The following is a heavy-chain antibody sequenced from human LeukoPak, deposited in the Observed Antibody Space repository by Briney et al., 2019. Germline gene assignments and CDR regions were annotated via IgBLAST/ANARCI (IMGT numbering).Heavy chain of an antibody. CDR1: GFTVSNSF. D-gene: IGHD7-27*01. CDR3: TKTGGPWD. Sequence: GRSLRLSCAASGFTVSNSFMSWIRQAPGKGLEWVSVIYSDGTSYYADSVKARFSISRDNSKNSLYLQMNSLRVEDTAMYYCTKTGGPWDWGQGTLVTVSS. CDR2: IYSDGTS. V-gene: IGHV3-53*01. J-gene: IGHJ4*02.